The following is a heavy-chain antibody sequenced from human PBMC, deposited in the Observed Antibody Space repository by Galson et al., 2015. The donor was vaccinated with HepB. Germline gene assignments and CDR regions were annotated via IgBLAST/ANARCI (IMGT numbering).Heavy chain of an antibody. V-gene: IGHV3-21*01. Sequence: SLRLSCAASGFTFSSYSMNWVRQAPGKGLEWVSSISSSSSYIYYADSVKGRFTISRDNAKNSLYLQMNSLRAEDTAVYYCARVDCSSTSCYGVSDAFDIWVQGTMVTVSS. CDR1: GFTFSSYS. CDR2: ISSSSSYI. CDR3: ARVDCSSTSCYGVSDAFDI. J-gene: IGHJ3*02. D-gene: IGHD2-2*01.